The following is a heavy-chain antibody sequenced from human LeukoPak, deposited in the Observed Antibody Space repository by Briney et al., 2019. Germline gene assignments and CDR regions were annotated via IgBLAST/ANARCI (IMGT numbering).Heavy chain of an antibody. CDR3: AKNGLWFGELVYYYYYMDV. V-gene: IGHV3-11*04. D-gene: IGHD3-10*01. Sequence: GGSLTLSCAASGFTFSDYYMSWISQAQGKGLEWVSYISSSGSTIYYEDSGKGRFTISRDNAKNSLYLEMNSLRAEDTAVYYCAKNGLWFGELVYYYYYMDVWGKGTTVTVSS. CDR1: GFTFSDYY. J-gene: IGHJ6*03. CDR2: ISSSGSTI.